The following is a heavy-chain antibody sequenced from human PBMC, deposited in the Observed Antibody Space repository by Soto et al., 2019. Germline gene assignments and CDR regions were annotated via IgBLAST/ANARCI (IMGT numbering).Heavy chain of an antibody. CDR2: ISYDGSNK. J-gene: IGHJ6*02. CDR1: GFTFSSYA. D-gene: IGHD2-15*01. CDR3: ARDLGYCSGGSCYTLYYYGMDV. V-gene: IGHV3-30-3*01. Sequence: PGGSLRLSCAASGFTFSSYAMHWVRQAPGKGLEWVAVISYDGSNKYYADSVKGRFTISRDNSKNTLYLQMNSLRAEDTAVYYCARDLGYCSGGSCYTLYYYGMDVWGQGTTVTVSS.